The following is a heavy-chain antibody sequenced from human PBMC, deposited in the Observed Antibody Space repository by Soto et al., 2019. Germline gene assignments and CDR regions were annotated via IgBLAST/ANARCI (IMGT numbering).Heavy chain of an antibody. Sequence: EVQLLESGGGFVQPGESLRLSCAASGFTFSLSAMSWVRQAPGRGLEWVSSISGGGGSTEYADSVKGRFTISRDNSKDMVHLQMNSLRAEDTAVYYCAKGPEYDIFTGCDFWGQGALVTVSS. CDR1: GFTFSLSA. CDR2: ISGGGGST. CDR3: AKGPEYDIFTGCDF. J-gene: IGHJ4*02. D-gene: IGHD3-9*01. V-gene: IGHV3-23*01.